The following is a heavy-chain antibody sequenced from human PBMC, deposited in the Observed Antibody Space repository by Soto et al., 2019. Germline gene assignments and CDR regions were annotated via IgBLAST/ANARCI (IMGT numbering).Heavy chain of an antibody. CDR3: ARWGTTGGLDV. Sequence: QVQLVESGGGVVQPGTSLRVSCVGSGFTFRSYVIHWVRQPPGKGLEWVALTSYDGSDKYYGDSVRGRSTISRDNSRNTVDLQMDSLRLEDTALYYCARWGTTGGLDVWGQGTLVSVSS. D-gene: IGHD3-16*01. V-gene: IGHV3-30*19. J-gene: IGHJ1*01. CDR2: TSYDGSDK. CDR1: GFTFRSYV.